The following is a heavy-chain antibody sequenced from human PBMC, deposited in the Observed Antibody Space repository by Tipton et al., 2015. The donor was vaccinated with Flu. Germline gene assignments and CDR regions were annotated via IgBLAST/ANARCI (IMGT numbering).Heavy chain of an antibody. J-gene: IGHJ4*02. D-gene: IGHD3-16*01. CDR1: GFTFRTYD. CDR3: GGGEGGVGGIRN. V-gene: IGHV3-13*01. CDR2: IGVAGDT. Sequence: SLRLSCAASGFTFRTYDMHWVRQVTGKGLEWVSAIGVAGDTYYPGSVKGRFTNSRENAKNCLYLQMNNLRDGDTAVYYCGGGEGGVGGIRNWGQGTPVTVSS.